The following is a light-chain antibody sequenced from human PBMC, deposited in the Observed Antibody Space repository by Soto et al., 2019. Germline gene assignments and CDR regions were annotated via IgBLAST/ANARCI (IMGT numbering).Light chain of an antibody. CDR1: QGISSW. CDR2: AAS. Sequence: AIRMTHSPSSCSASTGARLTITCRASQGISSWLALYEQKPGKAAKLLIYAASSLQSGVPSRFSGSGSGTEFTLTISSLQPDDFATYYCQHYNSYSEAFGKGT. J-gene: IGKJ1*01. CDR3: QHYNSYSEA. V-gene: IGKV1-8*01.